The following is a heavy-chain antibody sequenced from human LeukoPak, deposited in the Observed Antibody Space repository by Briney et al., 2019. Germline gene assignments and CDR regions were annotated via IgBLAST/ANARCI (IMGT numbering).Heavy chain of an antibody. V-gene: IGHV3-30*03. CDR1: GFTFSSYG. CDR3: ARDPGCSGGSCYQTNYYYYYGMDV. CDR2: ISYDGSNK. J-gene: IGHJ6*02. Sequence: GGSLRLSCAASGFTFSSYGLHWVRQAPGKGLEWVAVISYDGSNKYYVDSVKGRFTISRDNSKNTLYLQMNSLRAEDTAVYYCARDPGCSGGSCYQTNYYYYYGMDVWGQGTTVTVSS. D-gene: IGHD2-15*01.